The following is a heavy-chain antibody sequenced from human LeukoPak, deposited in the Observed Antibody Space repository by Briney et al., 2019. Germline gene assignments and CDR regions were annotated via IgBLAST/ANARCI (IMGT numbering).Heavy chain of an antibody. CDR3: ASHYDFWSGYYPS. D-gene: IGHD3-3*01. CDR2: IKQDGSEK. Sequence: GGSLRLSCAASGFTFSTCWMTWVRQAPGKGLEWVANIKQDGSEKYYVDSVKGRFTISRDNAKNSLYLQMNSLRAEDTAVYYCASHYDFWSGYYPSWGQGTLVTVSS. CDR1: GFTFSTCW. J-gene: IGHJ4*02. V-gene: IGHV3-7*03.